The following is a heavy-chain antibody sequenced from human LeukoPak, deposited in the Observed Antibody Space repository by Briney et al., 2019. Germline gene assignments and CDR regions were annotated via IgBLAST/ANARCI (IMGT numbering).Heavy chain of an antibody. J-gene: IGHJ4*02. D-gene: IGHD6-19*01. CDR3: AGRYSSGWYSDFDY. CDR2: INHSGST. Sequence: SETLSLTCAVYGGSLSGYYWSWLRQPPGKGLEWIGEINHSGSTNYNPSLKGRVTISVDTSKNQFSLKLSSVTAADTAVYYCAGRYSSGWYSDFDYWGQGTLVTVSS. V-gene: IGHV4-34*01. CDR1: GGSLSGYY.